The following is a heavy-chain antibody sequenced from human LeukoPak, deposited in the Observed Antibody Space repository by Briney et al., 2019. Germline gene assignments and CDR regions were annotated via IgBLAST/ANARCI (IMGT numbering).Heavy chain of an antibody. J-gene: IGHJ4*02. V-gene: IGHV4-59*08. CDR3: ARHWSSSGWLIDY. Sequence: SSETLSLTCTVSGGSISIDYWSWIRQPPGKGLEWIGYISYSGSTNYNPSLKSRVTILKDTSKNQFSPKVSSVTAADTAVYYCARHWSSSGWLIDYWGQGTLVTVSS. D-gene: IGHD6-19*01. CDR1: GGSISIDY. CDR2: ISYSGST.